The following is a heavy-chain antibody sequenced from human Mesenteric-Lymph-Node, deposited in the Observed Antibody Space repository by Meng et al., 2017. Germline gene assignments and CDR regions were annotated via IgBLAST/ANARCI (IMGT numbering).Heavy chain of an antibody. CDR1: GGSISSGGYY. CDR2: IYYSGST. V-gene: IGHV4-31*01. CDR3: ARRVHDGSGHHYFDY. J-gene: IGHJ4*02. D-gene: IGHD3-22*01. Sequence: QGQLQEPGPGLWKPSKTLSLTCTVSGGSISSGGYYWSWIRQHPGKGLEWIGYIYYSGSTYYNPSLKSLVTISVDTSKNQFSLKLSSVTAADTAVYYCARRVHDGSGHHYFDYWGQGTLVTVSS.